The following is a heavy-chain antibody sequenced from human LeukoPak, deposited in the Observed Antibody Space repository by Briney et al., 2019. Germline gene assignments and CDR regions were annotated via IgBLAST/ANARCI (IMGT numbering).Heavy chain of an antibody. D-gene: IGHD2-2*01. CDR2: IYPGDSDT. V-gene: IGHV5-51*01. J-gene: IGHJ5*02. CDR3: ARLVPIVVVPAADNWFDP. Sequence: GGSLRLSCKGSGYSFTSYWIGWVRQMPGKGLEWMGIIYPGDSDTIYSPSFQGQVTISADKSISTAYLQWSSLKASDTAMYYCARLVPIVVVPAADNWFDPWGQGTLVTVSS. CDR1: GYSFTSYW.